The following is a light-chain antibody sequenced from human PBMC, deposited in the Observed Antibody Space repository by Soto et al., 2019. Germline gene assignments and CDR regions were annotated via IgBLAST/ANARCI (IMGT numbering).Light chain of an antibody. CDR1: QTISSW. V-gene: IGKV1-5*03. J-gene: IGKJ1*01. CDR3: QQYTNYPWT. Sequence: DIQMTQSPSTLSGSVGDRVTITCRASQTISSWLAWYQQEPGKAPKLLIYKASTLKSGVPSRFSGSGSGTEFTLTISSLQPDDFATYYCQQYTNYPWTFGQGTKV. CDR2: KAS.